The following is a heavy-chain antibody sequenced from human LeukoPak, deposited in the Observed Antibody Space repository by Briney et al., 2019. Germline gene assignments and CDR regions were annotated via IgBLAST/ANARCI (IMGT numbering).Heavy chain of an antibody. V-gene: IGHV3-64*01. D-gene: IGHD6-19*01. CDR1: GFTFSNAW. CDR2: IGYGGDT. CDR3: ARVGSSGSFDY. J-gene: IGHJ4*02. Sequence: GGSLRLSCAASGFTFSNAWMSWVRQAPGKGLEYVSAIGYGGDTYYANSVKGRFTISRDNSKNTLYLQMGSLRAEDMAVYYCARVGSSGSFDYWGQGTLVTVSS.